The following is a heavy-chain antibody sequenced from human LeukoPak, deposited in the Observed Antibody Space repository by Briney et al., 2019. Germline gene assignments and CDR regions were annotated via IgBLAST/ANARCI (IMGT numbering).Heavy chain of an antibody. D-gene: IGHD5-18*01. Sequence: ASVKVSCKASGYTFTGYYMHWVRQAPGQGLEWMGWINPNSGGTNYAQKFQGRVTMTRDTSISTAYMELSRLRSDDTAVYYCARRLSDTAMVDFDYWGQGTLVTVSS. J-gene: IGHJ4*02. CDR3: ARRLSDTAMVDFDY. CDR1: GYTFTGYY. V-gene: IGHV1-2*02. CDR2: INPNSGGT.